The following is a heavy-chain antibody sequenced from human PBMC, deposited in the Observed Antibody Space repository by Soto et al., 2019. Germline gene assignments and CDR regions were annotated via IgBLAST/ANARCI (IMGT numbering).Heavy chain of an antibody. CDR3: ARYGDYAPAFDI. CDR1: GCSISSYY. J-gene: IGHJ3*02. D-gene: IGHD4-17*01. Sequence: SETLSLTCTVSGCSISSYYWSWIRQPPGKGLEWIGYIYYSGSTNYNPSLKSRVTISVDTSKNQFSLKLSSVTAADTAVYYCARYGDYAPAFDIWGQGTMVTVSS. V-gene: IGHV4-59*01. CDR2: IYYSGST.